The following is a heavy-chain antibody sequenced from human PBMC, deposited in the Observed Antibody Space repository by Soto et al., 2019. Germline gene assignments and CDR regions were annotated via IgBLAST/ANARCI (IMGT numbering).Heavy chain of an antibody. J-gene: IGHJ4*02. V-gene: IGHV1-69*08. CDR3: AGDSGYSNYAFDF. D-gene: IGHD4-4*01. Sequence: QVQLVQSGAEVKKPGSSVKVSCEASGGSVSSSTLSWVRQAPGQGLEWMGRIIPILGRANYAQKFQDRVTITADKSTSTAYMELSSLRSEDTAVYFCAGDSGYSNYAFDFWGQGTVITVSS. CDR1: GGSVSSST. CDR2: IIPILGRA.